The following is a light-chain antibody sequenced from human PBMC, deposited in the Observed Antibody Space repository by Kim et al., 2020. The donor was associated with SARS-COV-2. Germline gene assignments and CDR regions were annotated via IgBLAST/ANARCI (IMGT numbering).Light chain of an antibody. J-gene: IGLJ2*01. V-gene: IGLV3-19*01. CDR2: GKD. CDR1: SIRGFY. CDR3: YSRDTNGNYVL. Sequence: ALVQTAGITGLGDSIRGFYAAWYQQRTGQAPVLVIYGKDNRPSGIPDRFSCSSSGNTATLTITGAQADDEAYYYCYSRDTNGNYVLFGGGTSLTVL.